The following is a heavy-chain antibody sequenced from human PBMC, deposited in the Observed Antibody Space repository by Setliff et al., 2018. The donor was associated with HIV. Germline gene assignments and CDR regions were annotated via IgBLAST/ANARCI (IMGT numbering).Heavy chain of an antibody. Sequence: KPSETLSLTCTVSGGSINSGHYYWSWIRHHPGKGLEWIGYIYYTGSTYFNPSLKSRVTLSIDTSKNQFSLKMNSVTAADTAVYYCARASYSYDSTGYLYWGQGTPVTVSS. J-gene: IGHJ4*02. CDR1: GGSINSGHYY. V-gene: IGHV4-31*03. CDR2: IYYTGST. D-gene: IGHD3-22*01. CDR3: ARASYSYDSTGYLY.